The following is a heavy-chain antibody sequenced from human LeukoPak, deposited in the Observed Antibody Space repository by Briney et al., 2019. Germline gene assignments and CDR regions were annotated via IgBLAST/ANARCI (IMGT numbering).Heavy chain of an antibody. CDR2: ISGSGGST. CDR1: GFTFSSYA. Sequence: PGGSLRLSCAASGFTFSSYAMSWVRQAPGKGLEWVSAISGSGGSTYYADSVKGRFTISRDNSKNTLYLQMNSLRAEDTAVYYCAKALFRYCSGGSCYLYYYYGMDVWGQGTTVTVSS. V-gene: IGHV3-23*01. CDR3: AKALFRYCSGGSCYLYYYYGMDV. J-gene: IGHJ6*02. D-gene: IGHD2-15*01.